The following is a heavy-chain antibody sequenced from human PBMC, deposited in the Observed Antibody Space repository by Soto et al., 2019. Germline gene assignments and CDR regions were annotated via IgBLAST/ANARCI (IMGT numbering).Heavy chain of an antibody. CDR3: ARDLVTRFPGLDP. Sequence: SVKVSCKASGGSLSNYEISWVRQAPGQGLEWMGGIIPVFGTANYAQKFQGRVTITADESTSIVYMDVTSLRSEDTAVYYCARDLVTRFPGLDPWGRGTLVTVS. J-gene: IGHJ5*02. V-gene: IGHV1-69*13. D-gene: IGHD3-9*01. CDR2: IIPVFGTA. CDR1: GGSLSNYE.